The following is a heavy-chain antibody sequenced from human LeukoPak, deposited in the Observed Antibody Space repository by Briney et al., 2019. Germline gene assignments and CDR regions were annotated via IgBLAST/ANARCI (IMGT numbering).Heavy chain of an antibody. Sequence: SVKVPCKASGGTFSSYAISWVRQAPGQGLEWTGGIIPIFGTANYAQKFQGRVTMTADESTSTAYMELSSPRSKDTAVYYCAREPAVTIEPNYYYYYMDVWGKGTTVTVSS. J-gene: IGHJ6*03. CDR2: IIPIFGTA. CDR1: GGTFSSYA. D-gene: IGHD4-17*01. CDR3: AREPAVTIEPNYYYYYMDV. V-gene: IGHV1-69*13.